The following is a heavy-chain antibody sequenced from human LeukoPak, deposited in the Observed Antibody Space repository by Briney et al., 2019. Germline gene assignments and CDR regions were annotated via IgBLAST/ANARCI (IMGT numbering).Heavy chain of an antibody. CDR1: GGSISSSSYY. Sequence: SETLSLTCTVSGGSISSSSYYWGWIRQPPGKGLEWIGSIYYSGSTYYSPSLKSRVTISVDTSKNQFSLKLSSVTAADTAVYYCARILMTMVATGDAFDIWGQGTMVTVSS. CDR2: IYYSGST. J-gene: IGHJ3*02. D-gene: IGHD4/OR15-4a*01. V-gene: IGHV4-39*07. CDR3: ARILMTMVATGDAFDI.